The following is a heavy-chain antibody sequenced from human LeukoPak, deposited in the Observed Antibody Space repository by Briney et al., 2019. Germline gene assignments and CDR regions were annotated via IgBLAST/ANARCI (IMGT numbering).Heavy chain of an antibody. D-gene: IGHD2-15*01. J-gene: IGHJ3*02. CDR2: ISWNSGSI. CDR3: AKDRSVVPDAFDI. Sequence: GGSLRLSCAASGFTFDDYAMHWVRHAPGKGLEWVSGISWNSGSIGYADSVKGRFTISRDNAKNSLYLQMNSLRAEDTALYYCAKDRSVVPDAFDIWGQGTMVTVSS. CDR1: GFTFDDYA. V-gene: IGHV3-9*01.